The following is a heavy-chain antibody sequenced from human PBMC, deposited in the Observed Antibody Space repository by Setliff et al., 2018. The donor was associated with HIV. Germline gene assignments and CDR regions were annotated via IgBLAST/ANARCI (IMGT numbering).Heavy chain of an antibody. CDR3: AKLREGHVYSQYDS. V-gene: IGHV3-23*01. CDR1: GFTVSSNY. J-gene: IGHJ5*01. D-gene: IGHD2-21*01. CDR2: ISANGGST. Sequence: GGSLRLSCVASGFTVSSNYMSWVRQAPGKGLEWVSVISANGGSTYSADSVKGRFTISRDNTKNTVYLQMNSLRAEDTAVYHCAKLREGHVYSQYDSWGHGTLVTVSS.